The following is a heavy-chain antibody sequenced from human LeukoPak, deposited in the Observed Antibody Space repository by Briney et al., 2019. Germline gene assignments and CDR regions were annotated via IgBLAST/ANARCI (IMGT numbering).Heavy chain of an antibody. J-gene: IGHJ4*02. CDR2: IYYSGST. V-gene: IGHV4-39*01. Sequence: PSETLSLTCTVSGGSISSSSYYWGWIRQPPGKGLEWIGSIYYSGSTYCNPSLKSRVTISVDTSKNQFSLKLSSVTAADTAVYYCARAWQKIWWLRVHYFDYWGQGTLVTVSS. D-gene: IGHD5-12*01. CDR3: ARAWQKIWWLRVHYFDY. CDR1: GGSISSSSYY.